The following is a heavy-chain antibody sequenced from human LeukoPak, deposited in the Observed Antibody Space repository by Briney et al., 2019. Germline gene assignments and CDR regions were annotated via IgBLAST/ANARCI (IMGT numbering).Heavy chain of an antibody. CDR3: AKEPPGQLRVGDY. CDR1: GFTFSIYE. J-gene: IGHJ4*01. CDR2: ISSISGSL. D-gene: IGHD4-23*01. V-gene: IGHV3-48*01. Sequence: GGSLRLSCAASGFTFSIYEMNWVRQAPGKGLEWVSYISSISGSLYYADSVRGRFTISRDNAKNSLYLQMNSLRVEDTCVYYCAKEPPGQLRVGDYWGQGTLVTVSS.